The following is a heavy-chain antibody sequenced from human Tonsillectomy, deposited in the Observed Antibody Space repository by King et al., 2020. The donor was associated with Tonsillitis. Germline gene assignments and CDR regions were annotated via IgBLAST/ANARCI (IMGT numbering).Heavy chain of an antibody. J-gene: IGHJ4*02. Sequence: VQLVESGGGLVQPGGSLRLSCAASGFTFSSYAMSWVRQAPGKGLEWVSAISGSGGSTYYADSVKGRFTISRDNSKNTLYLQMNSLRAEDTAVYYGAKASSNYDILTGYYYFDYWGQGTLVTVSS. CDR3: AKASSNYDILTGYYYFDY. CDR1: GFTFSSYA. D-gene: IGHD3-9*01. V-gene: IGHV3-23*04. CDR2: ISGSGGST.